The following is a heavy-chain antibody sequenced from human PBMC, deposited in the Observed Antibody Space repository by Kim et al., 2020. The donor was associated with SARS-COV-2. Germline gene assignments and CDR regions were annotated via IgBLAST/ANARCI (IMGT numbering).Heavy chain of an antibody. CDR3: ARGVRDIVVVPAAPMGY. CDR2: ISYDGSNK. D-gene: IGHD2-2*01. J-gene: IGHJ4*02. Sequence: GGSLRLSCAASGFTFSSYAMHWVRQAPGKGLEWVAVISYDGSNKYYADSVKGRFTISRDNSKNTLYLQMNSLRAEDTAVYYCARGVRDIVVVPAAPMGYWGQGTLVTVSS. V-gene: IGHV3-30*04. CDR1: GFTFSSYA.